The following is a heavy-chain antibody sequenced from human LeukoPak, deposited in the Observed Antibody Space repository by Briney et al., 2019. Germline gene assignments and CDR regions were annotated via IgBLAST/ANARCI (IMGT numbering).Heavy chain of an antibody. D-gene: IGHD5-24*01. CDR1: GGSISSYY. CDR3: AREGGYNDFDY. V-gene: IGHV4-4*07. CDR2: IYTSGST. J-gene: IGHJ4*02. Sequence: SETLSLTCTVSGGSISSYYWSWLRQPAGKGLEWIGRIYTSGSTNYNPSLKSRVTISLATSKNQFSLKLSSVTAADTAVYYCAREGGYNDFDYWGQGTLVTVSS.